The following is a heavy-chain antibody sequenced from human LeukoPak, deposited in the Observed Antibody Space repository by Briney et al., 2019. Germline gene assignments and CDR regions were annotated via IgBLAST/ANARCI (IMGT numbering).Heavy chain of an antibody. Sequence: SETLSLTCIVSGDSISTYYWSWIRQPPGKGLEWIGYIYSNAITNYDPSLKSRVTMSVDTSKNQFSLRLSSVTAADTAVYYCARHYYDENSGYYYGYYFDYWGQGTLLTVSS. CDR3: ARHYYDENSGYYYGYYFDY. D-gene: IGHD3-22*01. V-gene: IGHV4-59*08. CDR1: GDSISTYY. CDR2: IYSNAIT. J-gene: IGHJ4*02.